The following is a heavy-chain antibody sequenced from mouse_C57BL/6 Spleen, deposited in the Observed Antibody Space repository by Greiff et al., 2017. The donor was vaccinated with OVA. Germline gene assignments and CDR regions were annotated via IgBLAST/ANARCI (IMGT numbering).Heavy chain of an antibody. V-gene: IGHV1-52*01. CDR1: GYTFTSYW. CDR2: IDPSDSET. CDR3: ARGGGNYLYAMDY. Sequence: QVQLQQPGAELVRPGSSVKLSCKASGYTFTSYWMHWVKQRPIQGLEWIGNIDPSDSETPYNQKFKDKATLTVDKSSSTAYMQLSSLTAEDSAVYYLARGGGNYLYAMDYWGQGTSVTVSS. J-gene: IGHJ4*01. D-gene: IGHD2-1*01.